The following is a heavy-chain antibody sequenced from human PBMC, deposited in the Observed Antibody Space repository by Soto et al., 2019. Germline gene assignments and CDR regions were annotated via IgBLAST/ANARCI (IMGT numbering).Heavy chain of an antibody. CDR2: ISAYNGNT. V-gene: IGHV1-18*01. CDR1: GYTFTNYG. J-gene: IGHJ4*02. CDR3: ARSNVHYDFWSGSFGRLYCFDY. D-gene: IGHD3-3*01. Sequence: ASVKVSCKASGYTFTNYGISWVRQAPGQGLEWMGWISAYNGNTNYAQKLQGRVTMTTDTSTSTAYMELRSLRSDDTAVYYCARSNVHYDFWSGSFGRLYCFDYWSQGTLVTVSS.